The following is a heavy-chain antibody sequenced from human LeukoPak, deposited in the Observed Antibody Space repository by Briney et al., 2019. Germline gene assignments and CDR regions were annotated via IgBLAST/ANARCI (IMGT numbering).Heavy chain of an antibody. Sequence: GGSLRLSCAASGFTFSNAWMSWVRQAPGKGLEWLGRIKSNTDGGTTDYAAPVKGRFTISRDDSKNTLYLQMNSLRAEDTAVYYCARSRYGDAFDIWGQGTMVTVSS. CDR2: IKSNTDGGTT. D-gene: IGHD4-17*01. J-gene: IGHJ3*02. CDR3: ARSRYGDAFDI. V-gene: IGHV3-15*05. CDR1: GFTFSNAW.